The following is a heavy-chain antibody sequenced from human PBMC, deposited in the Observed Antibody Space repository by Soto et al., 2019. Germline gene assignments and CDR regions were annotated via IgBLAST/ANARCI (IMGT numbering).Heavy chain of an antibody. J-gene: IGHJ4*02. D-gene: IGHD2-2*01. Sequence: QVQLVQSGAEVKKHGSSVQVSCKASGATFSNYAVTWVRQAPGQGLEWVGGIIPVFATATYAQTFQGRVMITADESTNTAYMELSSLISEDTAVYYCARREYQGPPSDYWGQGTRVTVSS. CDR2: IIPVFATA. CDR1: GATFSNYA. V-gene: IGHV1-69*01. CDR3: ARREYQGPPSDY.